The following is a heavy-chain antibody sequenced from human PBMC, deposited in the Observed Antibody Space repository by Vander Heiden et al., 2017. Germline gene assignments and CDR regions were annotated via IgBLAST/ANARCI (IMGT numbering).Heavy chain of an antibody. CDR2: ISYDGSNK. CDR3: ASGAYYYYGMDV. Sequence: QVQLVESGGGVVQPGRSLRLSCAASGFPFSRYAMHWVRQAPGKGLEWVAVISYDGSNKYYADSVKGRFTISRDNSKNTLYLQMNSLRAEDTAVYYCASGAYYYYGMDVWGQGTTVTVSS. V-gene: IGHV3-30*04. CDR1: GFPFSRYA. D-gene: IGHD3-16*01. J-gene: IGHJ6*02.